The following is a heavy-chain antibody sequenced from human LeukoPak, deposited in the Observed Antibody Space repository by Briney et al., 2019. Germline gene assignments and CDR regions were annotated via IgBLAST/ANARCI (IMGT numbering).Heavy chain of an antibody. CDR2: IYRGGST. CDR3: ARLSANSSAYFFDY. J-gene: IGHJ4*02. CDR1: GFTFNNYA. D-gene: IGHD3-22*01. V-gene: IGHV3-66*04. Sequence: QPGGSLRLSCAASGFTFNNYAMSWVRQAPGKGLEWVSIIYRGGSTNYADSVKGRFTISRDTSKNTLYLQMNSLRAEDTAVYYCARLSANSSAYFFDYWGQGTLVTVSS.